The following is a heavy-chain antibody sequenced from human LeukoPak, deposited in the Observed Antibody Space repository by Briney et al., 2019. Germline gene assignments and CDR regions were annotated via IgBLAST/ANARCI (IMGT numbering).Heavy chain of an antibody. Sequence: SETLSLTCTVSGGSISSYYWSWIRQPPGKGLEWIGYIYYSGSTNYNPSLKSRVTISVDTSKNQLSLKLSSVTAADTAVYYCARSSGWYIDYWGQGTLVTVSS. CDR3: ARSSGWYIDY. V-gene: IGHV4-59*01. D-gene: IGHD6-19*01. CDR1: GGSISSYY. J-gene: IGHJ4*02. CDR2: IYYSGST.